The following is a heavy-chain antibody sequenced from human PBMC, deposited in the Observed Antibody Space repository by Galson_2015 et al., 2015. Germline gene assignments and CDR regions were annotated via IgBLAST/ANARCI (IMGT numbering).Heavy chain of an antibody. CDR3: ARTAGYIDV. CDR1: GDSVSSNSAA. CDR2: TYHRSKWHN. J-gene: IGHJ6*03. V-gene: IGHV6-1*01. Sequence: CAISGDSVSSNSAAWNWIRQSPSRGFEWLGRTYHRSKWHNDYAASVKSRISINPDTSKNQFSLQLTSATPEDTAVYYCARTAGYIDVWGKGTTVTVSS.